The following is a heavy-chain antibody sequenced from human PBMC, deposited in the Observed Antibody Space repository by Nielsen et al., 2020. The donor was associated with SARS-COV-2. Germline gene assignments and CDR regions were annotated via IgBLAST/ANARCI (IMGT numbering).Heavy chain of an antibody. V-gene: IGHV1-18*01. CDR3: ARVGGDTRFLYFYYYMDV. CDR2: ISAYNGNT. J-gene: IGHJ6*03. D-gene: IGHD3-16*01. Sequence: WVRQAPGQGLEWMGWISAYNGNTAYAQNLQGRVTITTDTSTRTAFMELRSLRSDDTAVYYCARVGGDTRFLYFYYYMDVWGKGTTVTVSS.